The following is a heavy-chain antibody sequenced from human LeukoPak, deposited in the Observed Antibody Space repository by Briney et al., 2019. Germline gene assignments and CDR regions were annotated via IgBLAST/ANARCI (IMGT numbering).Heavy chain of an antibody. CDR1: GFTFDDYG. Sequence: SGGSLRLSCAASGFTFDDYGMSWVRQAPGKGLEWVPGINWNGGSTGYADSVKGRFTISRDNAKNSLYLQMNSLRAEDTALYYCARGGIAAAGYYFDYWGQGTLVTVSS. D-gene: IGHD6-13*01. J-gene: IGHJ4*02. CDR2: INWNGGST. V-gene: IGHV3-20*04. CDR3: ARGGIAAAGYYFDY.